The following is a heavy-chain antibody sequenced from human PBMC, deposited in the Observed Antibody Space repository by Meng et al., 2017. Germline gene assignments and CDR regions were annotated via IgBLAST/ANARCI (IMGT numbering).Heavy chain of an antibody. Sequence: GESLKISCAASGFTFSSYSMSWVRQAPGKGLEWVSSISGGSTYYADSRKGRFTISRDNSKNTLHLQMNSLRAEDTAVYRPMAGTGKYYFDYWGQGTLVTVSS. CDR2: ISGGST. CDR3: MAGTGKYYFDY. J-gene: IGHJ4*02. CDR1: GFTFSSYS. V-gene: IGHV3-38-3*01. D-gene: IGHD6-19*01.